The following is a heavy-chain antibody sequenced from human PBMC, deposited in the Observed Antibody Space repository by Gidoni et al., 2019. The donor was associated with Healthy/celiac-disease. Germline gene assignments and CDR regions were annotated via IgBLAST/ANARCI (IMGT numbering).Heavy chain of an antibody. D-gene: IGHD4-4*01. CDR1: GFTFSSDC. CDR3: ARDDATVDAFDI. J-gene: IGHJ3*02. V-gene: IGHV3-33*01. Sequence: QVQLVESGGGVVQPGGSLRRSCAASGFTFSSDCSHWVRQAPGKGLEWVAVIWYDVSNKYYADSVKGRFTISRDNSKNTLYLQMNSLRAEDTAVYYCARDDATVDAFDIWGQGTMVTVSS. CDR2: IWYDVSNK.